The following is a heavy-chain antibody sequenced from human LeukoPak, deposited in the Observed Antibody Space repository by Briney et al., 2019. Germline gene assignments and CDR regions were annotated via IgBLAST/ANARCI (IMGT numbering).Heavy chain of an antibody. V-gene: IGHV4-34*01. CDR1: GGSFSGYY. CDR3: ARPDIIKLAFDI. J-gene: IGHJ3*02. D-gene: IGHD3-9*01. Sequence: PSETLSLTCAVYGGSFSGYYWSWIRQPPGKGLEWIGEINHSGSTNYNPSLKSRVTISVDTSKNQFSLKLSSVTAADTAVYYCARPDIIKLAFDIWGQGTMVTVSS. CDR2: INHSGST.